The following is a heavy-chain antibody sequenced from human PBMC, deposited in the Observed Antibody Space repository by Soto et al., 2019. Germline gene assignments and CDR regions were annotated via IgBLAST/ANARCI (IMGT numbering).Heavy chain of an antibody. V-gene: IGHV4-4*02. CDR2: IYHSGST. D-gene: IGHD6-6*01. Sequence: SETLSLTCAVSGGSISSSNWWSWVRQPPGKGLEWIGEIYHSGSTNYNPSPKSRVTISVDKSKNQFSLKLSSVTAADTAVYYCARDQTPYSSSVRDYYFDYWGQGTLVTVSS. CDR1: GGSISSSNW. CDR3: ARDQTPYSSSVRDYYFDY. J-gene: IGHJ4*02.